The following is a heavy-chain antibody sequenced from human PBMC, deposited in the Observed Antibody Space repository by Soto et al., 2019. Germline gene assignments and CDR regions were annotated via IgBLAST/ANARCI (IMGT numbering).Heavy chain of an antibody. D-gene: IGHD2-8*02. J-gene: IGHJ4*02. CDR3: ARSGECTAANCYLRGPFDY. CDR2: IWGDGSTE. Sequence: GGSLRLSCAASGFAFNTIAMHWVRQAPGKGLEWVAAIWGDGSTEKYADSVKGRFTISRDNSKNRVYLQMNSLRAEDTAVYFCARSGECTAANCYLRGPFDYWGQGSQVTVSS. V-gene: IGHV3-33*01. CDR1: GFAFNTIA.